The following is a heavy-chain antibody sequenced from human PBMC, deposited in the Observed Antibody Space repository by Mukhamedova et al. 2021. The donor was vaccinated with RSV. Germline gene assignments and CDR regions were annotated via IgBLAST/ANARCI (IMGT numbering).Heavy chain of an antibody. CDR2: SSDHTI. V-gene: IGHV3-11*01. D-gene: IGHD6-13*01. J-gene: IGHJ2*01. Sequence: SSDHTINYADSVRGRFTISRDNAKNSLYLQMNSLRAEDTAVYYCARRSSSKWYFDFWGRGTLVTVSS. CDR3: ARRSSSKWYFDF.